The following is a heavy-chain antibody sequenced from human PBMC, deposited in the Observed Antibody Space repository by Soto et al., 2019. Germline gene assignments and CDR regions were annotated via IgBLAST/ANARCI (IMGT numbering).Heavy chain of an antibody. CDR2: INHSGST. D-gene: IGHD3-22*01. CDR1: SESFSGYF. V-gene: IGHV4-34*01. Sequence: QVQLQQWGAGLLKPSETLSLTCAVYSESFSGYFWTWIRQPPGKGLEWIGEINHSGSTNYNPSLKSRVTISVDTSKNQFSLKLNSVTAADTAVYYCARHYYYDRRGYSSTDRFFDYWGQGTLVTVSS. CDR3: ARHYYYDRRGYSSTDRFFDY. J-gene: IGHJ4*02.